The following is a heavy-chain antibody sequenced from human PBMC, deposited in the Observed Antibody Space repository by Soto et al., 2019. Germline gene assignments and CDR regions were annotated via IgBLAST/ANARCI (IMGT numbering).Heavy chain of an antibody. CDR3: ARPHETSLCFDS. CDR1: GFTFSGHA. J-gene: IGHJ4*02. V-gene: IGHV3-23*01. Sequence: EVQVLESGGGLVQPGGSLTVSCATSGFTFSGHAMSWVRQAPGKGLEWVSGINGGGSATYYADSVKGRFTISRDNFKNTLYLQMNSLSAEGTAVYYWARPHETSLCFDSWGQGALVTVSS. CDR2: INGGGSAT.